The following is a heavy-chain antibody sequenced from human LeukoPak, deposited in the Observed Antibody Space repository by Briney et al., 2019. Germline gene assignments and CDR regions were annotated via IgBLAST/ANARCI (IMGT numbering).Heavy chain of an antibody. V-gene: IGHV1-46*01. CDR1: GYTFTSYY. D-gene: IGHD6-19*01. CDR3: ARGGRERYSSGWTDAFDI. Sequence: ASVKLSCNASGYTFTSYYMYWVRDAHGQGLELMGIFNPRGGSTSYAQKFQGRVTMTRDTSTSTVYMELSSLSSEDTAVYYCARGGRERYSSGWTDAFDIWGQGTMVTVSS. J-gene: IGHJ3*02. CDR2: FNPRGGST.